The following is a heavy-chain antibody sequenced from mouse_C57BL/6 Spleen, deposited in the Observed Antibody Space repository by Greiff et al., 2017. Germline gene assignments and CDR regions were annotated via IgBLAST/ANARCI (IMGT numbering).Heavy chain of an antibody. CDR2: IDPSDSET. J-gene: IGHJ1*03. D-gene: IGHD1-1*01. CDR1: GYTFTSYW. Sequence: VQLQQPGAELVRPGSSVKLSCKASGYTFTSYWMHWVKQRPIQGLEWIGNIDPSDSETHYNQKFKDKATLTVDKSSSTAYMQLSSLTAEDSAVYYCARGDYYGSSWYFDVWGTGTTVTVSS. CDR3: ARGDYYGSSWYFDV. V-gene: IGHV1-52*01.